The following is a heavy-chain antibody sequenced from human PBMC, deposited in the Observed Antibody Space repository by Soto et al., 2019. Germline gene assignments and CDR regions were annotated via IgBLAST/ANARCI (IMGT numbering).Heavy chain of an antibody. CDR2: INHSGST. CDR3: ARGRGTSGSYQYYFDY. CDR1: GGSFSGYY. J-gene: IGHJ4*02. V-gene: IGHV4-34*01. Sequence: SETLSLTCAVYGGSFSGYYWSWIRQPPGKGLEWIGEINHSGSTNYNPSLKSRVTISVDTSKNQFSLKLSSVTAADTAVYYCARGRGTSGSYQYYFDYWGQGTLVTVSS. D-gene: IGHD3-10*01.